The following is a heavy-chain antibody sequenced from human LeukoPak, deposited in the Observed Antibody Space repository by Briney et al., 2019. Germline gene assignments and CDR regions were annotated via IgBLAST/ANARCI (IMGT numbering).Heavy chain of an antibody. Sequence: ASVKVSCKASGYTFTSYGISGVRQAPGQGLEWMGWISAYNGNTNYAQKLQGRVTMTTDTSTSTAYMELRSLRSDDTAVYYCGTYYYGSGSYGPVDYWGQGTLVTVSS. V-gene: IGHV1-18*01. CDR2: ISAYNGNT. D-gene: IGHD3-10*01. CDR1: GYTFTSYG. CDR3: GTYYYGSGSYGPVDY. J-gene: IGHJ4*02.